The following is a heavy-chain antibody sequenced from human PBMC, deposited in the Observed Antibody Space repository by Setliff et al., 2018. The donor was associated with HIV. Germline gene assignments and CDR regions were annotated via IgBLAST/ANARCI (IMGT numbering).Heavy chain of an antibody. CDR2: IWYDASKK. V-gene: IGHV3-33*03. Sequence: GGSLRLSCAASGFAFSSYAMHWVRQAPGKGLEWVALIWYDASKKEYADSVKGRFNISRDNAKNSLSLQMNSLRVEDTAIYYCADPPSGFWGQGTLVTVSS. D-gene: IGHD3-10*01. CDR1: GFAFSSYA. J-gene: IGHJ4*02. CDR3: ADPPSGF.